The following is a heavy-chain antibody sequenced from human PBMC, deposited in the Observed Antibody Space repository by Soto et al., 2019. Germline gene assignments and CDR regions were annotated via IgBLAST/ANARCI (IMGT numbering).Heavy chain of an antibody. D-gene: IGHD3-10*01. J-gene: IGHJ4*01. CDR2: INHSGST. V-gene: IGHV4-34*01. Sequence: QVQLQQGGAGLLKPSETLSLTCAVYGGSFSGYYWSWIRQPPGKGLEWIGEINHSGSTNYNPSLKSRVTRSVHTTKSHCAPRPSSVPAAGTAVYYCAGGYGSGPRPYFDYWGHGSPVTVAS. CDR3: AGGYGSGPRPYFDY. CDR1: GGSFSGYY.